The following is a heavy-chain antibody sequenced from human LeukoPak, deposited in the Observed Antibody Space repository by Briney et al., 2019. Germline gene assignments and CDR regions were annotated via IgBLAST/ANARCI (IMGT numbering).Heavy chain of an antibody. D-gene: IGHD3-10*01. V-gene: IGHV4-39*01. CDR3: ARYSGSYFDY. CDR2: ISESGTT. Sequence: SETLSLTCTVSGGSISSSSHYWAWIRQPPGKGLEWLATISESGTTYYNPSLKSRVTISVDTSKNQFSLKLGSVSAADTAVFYCARYSGSYFDYWGQGTLITVSS. J-gene: IGHJ4*02. CDR1: GGSISSSSHY.